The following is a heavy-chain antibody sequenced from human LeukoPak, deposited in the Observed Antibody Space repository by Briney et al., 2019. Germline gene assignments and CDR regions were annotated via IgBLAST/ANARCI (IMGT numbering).Heavy chain of an antibody. J-gene: IGHJ6*02. D-gene: IGHD6-13*01. V-gene: IGHV4-59*08. CDR1: GGSISSYY. CDR3: ARLGMYYYYGMDV. CDR2: IYYSGST. Sequence: SETLSLTCTVSGGSISSYYWSWIRQPPGKGLEWIGYIYYSGSTNYNPSLKSRVTISVDTSKNQFSLKLSSVTAADTAVYYCARLGMYYYYGMDVWGQGTTVTVSS.